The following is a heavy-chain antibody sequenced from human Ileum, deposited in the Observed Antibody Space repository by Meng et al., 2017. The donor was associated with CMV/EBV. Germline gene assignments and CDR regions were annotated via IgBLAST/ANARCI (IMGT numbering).Heavy chain of an antibody. CDR2: INHSGST. J-gene: IGHJ4*02. V-gene: IGHV4-34*01. CDR1: GGSFSGYY. D-gene: IGHD1-26*01. Sequence: GSLRLSCAVYGGSFSGYYWSWIRQPPGKGLEWIGEINHSGSTNYNPSLKGRVTISVDTSKNQFSLKLSSVTAADTAVYYCARGLGGSYYGALAYWGQGTLVTVSS. CDR3: ARGLGGSYYGALAY.